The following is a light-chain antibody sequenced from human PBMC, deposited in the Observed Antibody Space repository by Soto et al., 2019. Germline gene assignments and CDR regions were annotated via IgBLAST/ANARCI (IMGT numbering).Light chain of an antibody. V-gene: IGKV3-11*01. CDR2: DAS. CDR3: QQRSNWPPIT. Sequence: EIVLTQSPATLSLSSGERATLSCRASQNVANYLDWYQQKPGQAPRLLTYDASNRATGIPARFSGSGSGTDFTLTISSLEPEDFAVYYCQQRSNWPPITFGQGTRLEIK. J-gene: IGKJ5*01. CDR1: QNVANY.